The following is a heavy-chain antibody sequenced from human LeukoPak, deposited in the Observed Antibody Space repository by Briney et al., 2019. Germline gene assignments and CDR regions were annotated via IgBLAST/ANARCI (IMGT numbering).Heavy chain of an antibody. CDR1: GGSISSYY. D-gene: IGHD3-9*01. V-gene: IGHV4-4*07. CDR2: IYTSGST. CDR3: AREGHYYDILTGYHPGGWFDP. J-gene: IGHJ5*02. Sequence: SETLSLTCTVSGGSISSYYWSWIRQPAGKGLEWIGRIYTSGSTNYNPSLKSRVTMSVDTSKNQFSLKLSSVTAADTAVYYCAREGHYYDILTGYHPGGWFDPWGQGTLVTVSS.